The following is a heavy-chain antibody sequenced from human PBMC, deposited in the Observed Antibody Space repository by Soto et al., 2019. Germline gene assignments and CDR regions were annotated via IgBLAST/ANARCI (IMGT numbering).Heavy chain of an antibody. J-gene: IGHJ6*02. CDR3: ARDSSGQFYGMDV. Sequence: ASVKVTCTASGYTFTSYYMHWVRQAPGQGLEWMGWINPNSGGTNYAQKFQGWVTMTRDTSISTAYMELSRLRSDDTAVYYCARDSSGQFYGMDVWGQGTTVTVSS. CDR2: INPNSGGT. V-gene: IGHV1-2*04. D-gene: IGHD6-25*01. CDR1: GYTFTSYY.